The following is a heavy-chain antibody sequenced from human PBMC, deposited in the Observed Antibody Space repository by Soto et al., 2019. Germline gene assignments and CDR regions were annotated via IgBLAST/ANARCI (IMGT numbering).Heavy chain of an antibody. D-gene: IGHD3-3*01. CDR3: AVQSRITIFGVVTSDY. Sequence: PGGSLRFSCAASGFTVSSNYMSWFRQAPGKGLEWVSVIYSGGSTYYADSVKGRFTISRDNSKNTLYLQMNSLRAEDTAVYYCAVQSRITIFGVVTSDYWGQGTLVTVSS. CDR1: GFTVSSNY. V-gene: IGHV3-66*04. J-gene: IGHJ4*02. CDR2: IYSGGST.